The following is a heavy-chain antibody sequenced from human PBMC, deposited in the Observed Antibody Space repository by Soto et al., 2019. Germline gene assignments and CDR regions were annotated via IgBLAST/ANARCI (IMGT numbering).Heavy chain of an antibody. D-gene: IGHD6-19*01. J-gene: IGHJ4*02. CDR2: IIPILGIA. Sequence: QVQLVQSGAEVKKPGSSVKVSCKASGGTFSSYTISWVRQAPGQGLEWMGRIIPILGIANYAQKFQGRVRITADKSTSTAYRELSSLRSEDTAVYYCARESRIAVASVSFDYWGQGTLVTVSS. CDR3: ARESRIAVASVSFDY. CDR1: GGTFSSYT. V-gene: IGHV1-69*08.